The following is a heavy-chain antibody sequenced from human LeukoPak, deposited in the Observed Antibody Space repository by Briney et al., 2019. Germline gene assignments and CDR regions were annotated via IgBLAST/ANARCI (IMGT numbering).Heavy chain of an antibody. Sequence: ASVKVSCKASGYTFTGYYMHWVRQAPGQGLEWMGWINPNSGGTNYAQKLQGRVTMTTDTSMSTAYMELRSLRSDDTAVYYCARSGVWGSYRPTKIDYWGQGTLVTVSS. CDR1: GYTFTGYY. CDR3: ARSGVWGSYRPTKIDY. D-gene: IGHD3-16*02. V-gene: IGHV1-2*02. J-gene: IGHJ4*02. CDR2: INPNSGGT.